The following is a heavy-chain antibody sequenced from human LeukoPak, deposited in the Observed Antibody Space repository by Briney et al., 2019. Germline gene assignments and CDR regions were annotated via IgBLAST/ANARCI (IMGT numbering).Heavy chain of an antibody. Sequence: ASVKVSCKASGYTLTRYGLTWVRQAPGQGPEWMGWISPYNGDRRDALKFQDRVTMTTDTSTTTAYMELRSLRSDDTAVYYCARLRLGELSLGFDPWGQGTLVTVSS. V-gene: IGHV1-18*01. CDR3: ARLRLGELSLGFDP. CDR2: ISPYNGDR. J-gene: IGHJ5*02. D-gene: IGHD3-16*02. CDR1: GYTLTRYG.